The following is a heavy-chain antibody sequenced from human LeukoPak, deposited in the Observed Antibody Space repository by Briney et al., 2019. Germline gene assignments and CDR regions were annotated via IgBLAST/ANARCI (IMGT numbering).Heavy chain of an antibody. CDR3: ARDHPDGWFSWYFDL. Sequence: GGSLRLSCAASGFTFSSYSMNWVRQAPGKGLEWVANIKQDGSEKYYVDSVKGRFTISRDNAKNSLYLQMNSLRAEDTAVYYCARDHPDGWFSWYFDLWGRGTLVTVSS. J-gene: IGHJ2*01. CDR1: GFTFSSYS. V-gene: IGHV3-7*01. CDR2: IKQDGSEK. D-gene: IGHD6-19*01.